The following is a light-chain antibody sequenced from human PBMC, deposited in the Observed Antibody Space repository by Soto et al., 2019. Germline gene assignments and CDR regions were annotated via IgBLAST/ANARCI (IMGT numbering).Light chain of an antibody. J-gene: IGKJ1*01. V-gene: IGKV3-11*01. CDR1: QSVSTS. Sequence: EIVLTQSPATLSVSPGERATLSCRASQSVSTSLAWYQQKPGQAPRLLIYDVSNRATGIPARFSGSGSKKDFTLTISSLEPEDLAVYFCQPRINWPWTFGRGTKVEI. CDR3: QPRINWPWT. CDR2: DVS.